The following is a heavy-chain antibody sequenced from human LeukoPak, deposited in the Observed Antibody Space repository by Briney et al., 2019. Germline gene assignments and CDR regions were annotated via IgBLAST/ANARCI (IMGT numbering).Heavy chain of an antibody. CDR2: IWYDGSKK. Sequence: GGSLRLSCAASGFTFSNYGMHWVRQAPGKGLEWVAVIWYDGSKKYYADSVKRRFTASRDNSKNTLYLQMNSLRAEDTAVYYCAKDHHPYSNSVGYWGQGTLVTVSS. CDR1: GFTFSNYG. D-gene: IGHD4-11*01. CDR3: AKDHHPYSNSVGY. V-gene: IGHV3-33*06. J-gene: IGHJ4*02.